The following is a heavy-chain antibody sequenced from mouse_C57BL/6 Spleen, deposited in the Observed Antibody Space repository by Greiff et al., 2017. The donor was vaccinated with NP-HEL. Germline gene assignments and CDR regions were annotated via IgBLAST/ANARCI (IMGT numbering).Heavy chain of an antibody. CDR2: IDPSDSYT. CDR3: ARRGDDYDYAMDY. V-gene: IGHV1-69*01. Sequence: VQLQQPGAELVMPGASVKLSCKASGYTFTSYWMHWVKQRPGQGLEWIGKIDPSDSYTNYNQKFQGKSTLTVDKSSSTAYMQLSSLTSEDSAVDYCARRGDDYDYAMDYWGQGTSVTVSS. CDR1: GYTFTSYW. D-gene: IGHD2-4*01. J-gene: IGHJ4*01.